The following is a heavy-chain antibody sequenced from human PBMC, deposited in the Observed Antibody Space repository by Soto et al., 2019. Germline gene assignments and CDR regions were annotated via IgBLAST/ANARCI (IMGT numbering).Heavy chain of an antibody. CDR2: IYYSGST. D-gene: IGHD2-15*01. V-gene: IGHV4-59*01. CDR3: ARGQIYCSGGSCYSGLSYYFDY. Sequence: SETLSLTCTVSGGSISSYYWSWIRQPPGKGLEWIGYIYYSGSTNYNPSLKSRVTISVDTSKNQFSLKLSSVTAADTAVYYCARGQIYCSGGSCYSGLSYYFDYWGKGTLVTVSS. CDR1: GGSISSYY. J-gene: IGHJ4*02.